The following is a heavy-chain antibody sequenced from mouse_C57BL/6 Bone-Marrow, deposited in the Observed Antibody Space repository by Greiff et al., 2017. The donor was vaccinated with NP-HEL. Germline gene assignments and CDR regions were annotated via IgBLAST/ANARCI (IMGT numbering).Heavy chain of an antibody. CDR2: IYPANGNT. V-gene: IGHV14-3*01. CDR3: ARGFAY. J-gene: IGHJ3*01. CDR1: GFTFKNTY. Sequence: EVQLQQSVAELVRPGASVKLSCTASGFTFKNTYMHWVKQRPEQGLEWIGRIYPANGNTNYAPKFQGKATMTAVTSSSTAYLQLSSLTAEDTAIYYCARGFAYWGQGNLVTVSA.